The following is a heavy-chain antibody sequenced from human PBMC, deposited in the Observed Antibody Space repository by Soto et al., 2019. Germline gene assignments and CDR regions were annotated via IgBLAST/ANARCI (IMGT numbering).Heavy chain of an antibody. CDR2: IIPIFGTA. CDR3: ARFMPEGQPKTSSNWYFDL. J-gene: IGHJ2*01. D-gene: IGHD2-2*01. CDR1: GGTFSSYA. V-gene: IGHV1-69*13. Sequence: SSVKVSCKASGGTFSSYAISWVRQAPGQGLEWMGGIIPIFGTANYAQKFQGRVTITADESTSTAYMELSSLRSEDTAVDYCARFMPEGQPKTSSNWYFDLWGRGTLVTVSS.